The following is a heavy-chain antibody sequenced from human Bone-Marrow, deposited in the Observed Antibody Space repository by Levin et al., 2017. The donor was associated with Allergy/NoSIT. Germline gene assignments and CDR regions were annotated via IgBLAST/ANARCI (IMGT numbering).Heavy chain of an antibody. D-gene: IGHD3-3*01. CDR2: MNPNSGNT. V-gene: IGHV1-8*01. J-gene: IGHJ4*02. Sequence: ASVKVSCKASGYTFTSYDINWVRQATGQGLEWMGWMNPNSGNTGYAQKFQGRVTMTRNTSISTAYMELSSLRSEDTAVYYCARASRSVLRFLEWLFDFDYWGQGTLVTVSS. CDR1: GYTFTSYD. CDR3: ARASRSVLRFLEWLFDFDY.